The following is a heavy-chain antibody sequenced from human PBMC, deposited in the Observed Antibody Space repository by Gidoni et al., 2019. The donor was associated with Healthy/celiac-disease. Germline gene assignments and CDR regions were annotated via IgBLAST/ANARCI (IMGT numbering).Heavy chain of an antibody. Sequence: QVQLQESGPGLVKPSQTLSLTCTVSGGSISSGDYYWSWISQPPGKGLEWFGYIYYSGSTYYNQSLKSRVTIAVDTSKNQFSLKLSSGTAADTAVYYCAREGDEGGYFDYWGQGTLVTVSS. CDR3: AREGDEGGYFDY. CDR1: GGSISSGDYY. J-gene: IGHJ4*02. D-gene: IGHD2-21*01. V-gene: IGHV4-30-4*01. CDR2: IYYSGST.